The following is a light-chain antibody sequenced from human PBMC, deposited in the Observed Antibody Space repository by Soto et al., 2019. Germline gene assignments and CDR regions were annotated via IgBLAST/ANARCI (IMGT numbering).Light chain of an antibody. Sequence: QSVLTQPPSASGTPGQRVTISCSGSGSNIGSNTVNWYQQLPGTAPKLLIYSNNQRPSGVPDRFSGSKSGTSASLAISGLQSEDEADYYCAAWDDSLVFGGGTKVTVL. CDR3: AAWDDSLV. V-gene: IGLV1-44*01. CDR1: GSNIGSNT. J-gene: IGLJ2*01. CDR2: SNN.